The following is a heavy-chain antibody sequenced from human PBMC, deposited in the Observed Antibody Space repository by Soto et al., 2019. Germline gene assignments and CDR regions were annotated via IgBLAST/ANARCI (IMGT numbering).Heavy chain of an antibody. CDR2: ISGSGGST. J-gene: IGHJ6*02. CDR3: AKDTTKEYYGSGYRMDV. CDR1: GFTFSSYA. D-gene: IGHD3-10*01. Sequence: GGSLRLSCASSGFTFSSYAMSWVRQAPGKGLEWVSAISGSGGSTYYADSVKGRFTISRDNSKNTLYLEMNSLRAEDTAVYYCAKDTTKEYYGSGYRMDVRGQGTTGTVSS. V-gene: IGHV3-23*01.